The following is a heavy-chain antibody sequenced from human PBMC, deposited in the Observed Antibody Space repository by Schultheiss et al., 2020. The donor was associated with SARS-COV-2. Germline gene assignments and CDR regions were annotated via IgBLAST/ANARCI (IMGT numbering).Heavy chain of an antibody. CDR2: IYWNDDK. CDR1: GFSLSASGVG. Sequence: SGPTLVKPTQTLTLTCTFSGFSLSASGVGVAWIRQPPGQALEWLALIYWNDDKRYSPSLKSRLTITKDTSKNQVVLTMTNMDPADTATYYCARIRYGDYYFDYWGQGTLVTVSS. CDR3: ARIRYGDYYFDY. D-gene: IGHD4-17*01. V-gene: IGHV2-5*01. J-gene: IGHJ4*02.